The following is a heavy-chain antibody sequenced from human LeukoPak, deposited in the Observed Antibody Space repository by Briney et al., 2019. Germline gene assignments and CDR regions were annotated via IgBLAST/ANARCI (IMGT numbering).Heavy chain of an antibody. Sequence: ASVKVSCKASGGTFSSYAISWVRQAPGQELEWMGGIIPIFGTANYAQKFQGRVTITADKSTSTAYMELSSLRSEDTAVYYCASWQMTTVTTLALDIWGQGTMVTVSS. CDR1: GGTFSSYA. CDR2: IIPIFGTA. V-gene: IGHV1-69*06. CDR3: ASWQMTTVTTLALDI. D-gene: IGHD4-17*01. J-gene: IGHJ3*02.